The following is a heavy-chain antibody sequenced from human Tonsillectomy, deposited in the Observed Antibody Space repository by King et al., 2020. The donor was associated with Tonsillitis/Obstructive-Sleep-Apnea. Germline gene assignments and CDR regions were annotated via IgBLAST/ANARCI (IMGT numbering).Heavy chain of an antibody. CDR3: ASHIVGAYYFDY. J-gene: IGHJ4*02. Sequence: VQLQESGPGLAKPSETLSLTCTVSGGSISSYYWSWIRQPPGKGLEWIGYIYYSGSTNYNPSLKSRVTISVDTSKNQFSLKLSSVTAADTAVYYCASHIVGAYYFDYWGQGTLVTVSS. CDR1: GGSISSYY. V-gene: IGHV4-59*08. CDR2: IYYSGST. D-gene: IGHD1-26*01.